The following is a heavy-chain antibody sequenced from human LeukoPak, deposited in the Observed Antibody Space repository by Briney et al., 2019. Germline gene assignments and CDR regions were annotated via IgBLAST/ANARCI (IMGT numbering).Heavy chain of an antibody. CDR1: GFTLSSYG. J-gene: IGHJ5*02. CDR2: IWYDGSNE. V-gene: IGHV3-33*01. CDR3: ATVRVDP. D-gene: IGHD3-22*01. Sequence: GRSLRLSCAASGFTLSSYGMHWVRQAPGKGLEWVAVIWYDGSNEYYADSVKGRFTVSRDNSKNTLYLQMNSLRAEDTAVYYCATVRVDPWGQGTLVTVSS.